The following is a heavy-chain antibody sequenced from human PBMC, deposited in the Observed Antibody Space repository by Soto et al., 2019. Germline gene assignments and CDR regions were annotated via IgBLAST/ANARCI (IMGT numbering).Heavy chain of an antibody. V-gene: IGHV5-51*01. CDR3: ARGYFDSGHGYDL. Sequence: EQLEQSGAEGKKPGESLKISCKGPGHLFNNHWIGWVRQTPGKGLEWMGLIFTRDSETKTSPSFQGHVSFSVDNSINTVYLQWTSLKTTDTGIYFCARGYFDSGHGYDLWGQGTLVTVS. D-gene: IGHD3-10*01. CDR2: IFTRDSET. J-gene: IGHJ5*02. CDR1: GHLFNNHW.